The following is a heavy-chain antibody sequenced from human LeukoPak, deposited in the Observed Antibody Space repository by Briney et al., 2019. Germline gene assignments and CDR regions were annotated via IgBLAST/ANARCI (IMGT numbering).Heavy chain of an antibody. CDR3: AKDRDYVWGSYRSYYSDY. Sequence: PGGSLRLSRAASGFTFSSYGMHWVRQAPGKGLEWVAFIRYDGSNKYYADSVKGRFTISRDNSKNTLYLQMNSLRAEDTAVYYCAKDRDYVWGSYRSYYSDYWGQGTLVTVSS. CDR1: GFTFSSYG. V-gene: IGHV3-30*02. D-gene: IGHD3-16*02. CDR2: IRYDGSNK. J-gene: IGHJ4*02.